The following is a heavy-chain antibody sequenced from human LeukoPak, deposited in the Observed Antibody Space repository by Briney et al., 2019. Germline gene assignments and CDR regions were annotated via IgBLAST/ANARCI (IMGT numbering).Heavy chain of an antibody. CDR3: ARAAELARGTFDI. CDR1: GFTFTDYW. V-gene: IGHV5-51*01. J-gene: IGHJ3*02. D-gene: IGHD3-10*01. Sequence: GESLKISCQGFGFTFTDYWIGWVRQMPGKGLEWMGVIYSGDSDTRYSPSFQGQVTISVDDSSRTAYLQWSSLKASDTAMYYCARAAELARGTFDIWGLGTMVTVSS. CDR2: IYSGDSDT.